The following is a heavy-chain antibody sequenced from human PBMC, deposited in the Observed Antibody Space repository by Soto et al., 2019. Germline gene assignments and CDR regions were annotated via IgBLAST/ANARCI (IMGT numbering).Heavy chain of an antibody. CDR2: IYYSGTA. Sequence: QLQLQESGPGLVKPSETLSLTCGVSGDSIRSSNYYWGWLRQSPVKGLEWIGSIYYSGTAYYNPYLKSRVTTSLDTSKSQLSLTLNCLTAADSAVYYCARNAHYPGVFGHFDNWGQGNLVTVSS. J-gene: IGHJ4*02. V-gene: IGHV4-39*01. CDR1: GDSIRSSNYY. D-gene: IGHD2-8*01. CDR3: ARNAHYPGVFGHFDN.